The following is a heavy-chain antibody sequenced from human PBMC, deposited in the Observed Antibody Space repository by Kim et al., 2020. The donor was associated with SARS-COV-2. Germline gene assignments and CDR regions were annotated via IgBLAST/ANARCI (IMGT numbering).Heavy chain of an antibody. D-gene: IGHD5-18*01. Sequence: GGSLRLSCAASGFTFSSYGMHWVRQAPGKGLEWVAVISYDGSNKYYADSVKGRFTISRDNSKNTLYLQMNSLRAEDTAVYYCAKDSSGYSYGQSDYWGQG. V-gene: IGHV3-30*18. CDR3: AKDSSGYSYGQSDY. CDR2: ISYDGSNK. CDR1: GFTFSSYG. J-gene: IGHJ4*02.